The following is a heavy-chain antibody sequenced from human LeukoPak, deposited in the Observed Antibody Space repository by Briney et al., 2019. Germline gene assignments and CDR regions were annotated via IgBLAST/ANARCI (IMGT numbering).Heavy chain of an antibody. CDR3: ARDLRGIGDETAY. D-gene: IGHD3-16*01. V-gene: IGHV3-74*01. CDR1: GHTFSTYW. Sequence: GGSLRLSCAASGHTFSTYWMHWVRQAPGKGLVWVSRINSDGSTTSYADSVKGRFTISRDNAKNTLYLHMNSLRAEDTAVYYCARDLRGIGDETAYWGQGTLVTVSS. J-gene: IGHJ4*02. CDR2: INSDGSTT.